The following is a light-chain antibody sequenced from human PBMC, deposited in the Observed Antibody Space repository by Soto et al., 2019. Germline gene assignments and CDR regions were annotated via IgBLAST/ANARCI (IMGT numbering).Light chain of an antibody. Sequence: QSALTQPASVSGSPGQSITISCTGTSSDVGGYNYVSWYHQHPGKAPKLMIYDVSNRPSGVSNRFSGSKSGNTASLTISGLQAEAEAAYYCSAYTSSSSYGFGTGTKLT. V-gene: IGLV2-14*01. J-gene: IGLJ1*01. CDR2: DVS. CDR3: SAYTSSSSYG. CDR1: SSDVGGYNY.